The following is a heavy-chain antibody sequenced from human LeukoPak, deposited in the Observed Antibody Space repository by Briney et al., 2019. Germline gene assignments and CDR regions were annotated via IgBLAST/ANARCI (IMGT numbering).Heavy chain of an antibody. J-gene: IGHJ4*01. CDR2: INHSGST. D-gene: IGHD2-2*03. V-gene: IGHV4-34*01. CDR3: ARLDHSLWITDY. CDR1: GGSFSGYY. Sequence: SETLSLTCAVYGGSFSGYYWSWIRQPPGKGLEWIGEINHSGSTNYNPSLKSRVTISVDTSKNQVSLNLRSVTVADTTIYYCARLDHSLWITDYWGHGTLVTVSS.